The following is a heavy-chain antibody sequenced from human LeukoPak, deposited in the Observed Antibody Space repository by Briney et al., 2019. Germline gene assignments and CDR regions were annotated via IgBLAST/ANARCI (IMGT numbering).Heavy chain of an antibody. D-gene: IGHD2-8*01. CDR1: GFTFSTCA. J-gene: IGHJ5*02. CDR3: AREVYAGNWFDP. Sequence: GGSLRLSCAASGFTFSTCAMHWVRQAPGKGREYVAAISGNGDSAYYANSVKGRFTISRDNSKNTLYLQMGSLRPEDMAVYYCAREVYAGNWFDPWGQGTLVTVSS. V-gene: IGHV3-64*01. CDR2: ISGNGDSA.